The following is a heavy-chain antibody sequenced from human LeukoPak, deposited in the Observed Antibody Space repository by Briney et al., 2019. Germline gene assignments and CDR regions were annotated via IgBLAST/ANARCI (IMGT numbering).Heavy chain of an antibody. D-gene: IGHD3-22*01. CDR3: ARGIPDSTGYYRRHFDY. CDR1: GGSFSGYC. Sequence: SETLSLTCTVYGGSFSGYCWSWIRQPPGKGLEWLGEINHSGSTNYNPSLKSRVTISVDTSKNQFSLKLSSVTAADTAVYYCARGIPDSTGYYRRHFDYWGQGTLVTVSS. V-gene: IGHV4-34*01. CDR2: INHSGST. J-gene: IGHJ4*02.